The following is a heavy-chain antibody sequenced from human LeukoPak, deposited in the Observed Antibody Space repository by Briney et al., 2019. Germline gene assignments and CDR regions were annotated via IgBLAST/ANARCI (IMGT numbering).Heavy chain of an antibody. CDR1: GFTFSSYA. CDR2: ISGSGGST. V-gene: IGHV3-23*01. J-gene: IGHJ3*02. D-gene: IGHD6-13*01. CDR3: AKGRSSSWSLDAFDI. Sequence: GGSLRLSCAASGFTFSSYAMSWVRQAPGKGLEWVSAISGSGGSTYYADSVKGRFTISRDNSKNTLYLQMNSLRAEDTAVYYCAKGRSSSWSLDAFDIWGQGTMVTVPS.